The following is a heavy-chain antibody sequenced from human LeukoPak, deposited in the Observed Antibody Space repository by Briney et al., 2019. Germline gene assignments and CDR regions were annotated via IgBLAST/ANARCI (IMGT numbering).Heavy chain of an antibody. Sequence: PSGTLSLTCAVSGGSISDNWWSWVRQPPGKGLEWIGEIYHSGRTNYNPSLKSRLTISVDKSKNQFSLKLNSITAADTAVYYCSTEASSGYALGYWGQGTLVTVSS. CDR1: GGSISDNW. D-gene: IGHD5-12*01. CDR3: STEASSGYALGY. V-gene: IGHV4-4*02. CDR2: IYHSGRT. J-gene: IGHJ4*02.